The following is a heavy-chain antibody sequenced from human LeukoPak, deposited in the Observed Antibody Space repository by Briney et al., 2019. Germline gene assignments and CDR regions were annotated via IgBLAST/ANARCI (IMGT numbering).Heavy chain of an antibody. D-gene: IGHD6-19*01. V-gene: IGHV3-30*18. CDR3: AKDSYQYSSATN. CDR2: ISYDGSNK. CDR1: EFTFSSYA. J-gene: IGHJ4*02. Sequence: GGSLRLSCAASEFTFSSYAMHWVRQAPGKGLEWVAVISYDGSNKYYADSVKGRFTISRDNSKNTLYLQMNSLRAEDTAVYYCAKDSYQYSSATNWGQGTLVTVSS.